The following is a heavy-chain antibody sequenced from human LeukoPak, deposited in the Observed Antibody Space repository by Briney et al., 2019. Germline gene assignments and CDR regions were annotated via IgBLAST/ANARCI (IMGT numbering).Heavy chain of an antibody. D-gene: IGHD3-22*01. Sequence: ASVKVSCKASGYTFTGYYMHWVRQAPGQGLEWMGWINPNSGGTNYAQKFQGRVTMTRDTSISKAYMELSRLRSDDTAVYYCARDKGTDSSGYLDAFDIWGQGTMVTVSS. J-gene: IGHJ3*02. CDR2: INPNSGGT. CDR1: GYTFTGYY. V-gene: IGHV1-2*02. CDR3: ARDKGTDSSGYLDAFDI.